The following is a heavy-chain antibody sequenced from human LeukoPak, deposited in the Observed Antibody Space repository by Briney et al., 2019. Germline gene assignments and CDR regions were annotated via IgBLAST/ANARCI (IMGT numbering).Heavy chain of an antibody. CDR3: AREVVAAAGFDY. J-gene: IGHJ4*02. D-gene: IGHD6-13*01. CDR1: GGSFSGYC. Sequence: SETLSLTCAVYGGSFSGYCWSWIRQPPGKGLEWIGEINHSGSTNYNPSLKSRVTISVDTSKNQFSLKLSSVTAADTAVYYCAREVVAAAGFDYWGQGTLVTVSS. CDR2: INHSGST. V-gene: IGHV4-34*01.